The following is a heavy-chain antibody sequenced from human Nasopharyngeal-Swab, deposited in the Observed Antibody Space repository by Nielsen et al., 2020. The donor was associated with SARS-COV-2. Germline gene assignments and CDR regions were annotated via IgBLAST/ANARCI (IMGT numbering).Heavy chain of an antibody. J-gene: IGHJ2*01. CDR1: GYNFAGYW. V-gene: IGHV5-51*01. CDR2: IDAGDSDT. Sequence: GGSLRLSCTGSGYNFAGYWIAWVRQMPGKGLEFMGIIDAGDSDTRYSPSFQGQVTISADKSTNTAYLQWSSLKASDTATYYCARHSDTTMATKWYFDLWGRGTLVTVSS. CDR3: ARHSDTTMATKWYFDL. D-gene: IGHD5-18*01.